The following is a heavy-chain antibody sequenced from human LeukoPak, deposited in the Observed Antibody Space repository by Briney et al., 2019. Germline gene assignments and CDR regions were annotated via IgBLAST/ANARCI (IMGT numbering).Heavy chain of an antibody. D-gene: IGHD3-16*01. V-gene: IGHV6-1*01. Sequence: SQTLSLTCAISGDIVSSNSVTWNWIRQSPSRGLEWLGRTYYRSTWYNDYAVSVRGRITVNPDTSKNQFSLHLNSVAPEDTAVYYCVWGFYYTGMDVWGQGTTVTVSS. CDR2: TYYRSTWYN. J-gene: IGHJ6*02. CDR1: GDIVSSNSVT. CDR3: VWGFYYTGMDV.